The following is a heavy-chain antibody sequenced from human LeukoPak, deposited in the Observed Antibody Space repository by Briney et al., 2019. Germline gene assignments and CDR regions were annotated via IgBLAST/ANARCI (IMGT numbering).Heavy chain of an antibody. CDR2: INPNSGGT. CDR1: GYTFTGYY. CDR3: ARVVGYCSGGSCYPGAFHI. J-gene: IGHJ3*02. V-gene: IGHV1-2*02. D-gene: IGHD2-15*01. Sequence: ASVKVSCKASGYTFTGYYMHWVRQAPGQGLEWMGWINPNSGGTNYAQKFQGRVTMTRDTSISTAYMELSRLRSDDTAVYYCARVVGYCSGGSCYPGAFHILVQGTMVTVSS.